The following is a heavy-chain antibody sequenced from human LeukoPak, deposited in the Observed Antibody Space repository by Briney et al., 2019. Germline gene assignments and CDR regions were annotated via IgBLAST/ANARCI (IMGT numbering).Heavy chain of an antibody. V-gene: IGHV1-69*01. CDR1: GGTFSSYA. J-gene: IGHJ4*02. CDR2: IIPIFGTA. D-gene: IGHD2/OR15-2a*01. Sequence: SVKVSCKASGGTFSSYAISWVRQAPGQGLGWMGGIIPIFGTANYAQKFQGRVTITADESTSTAYMELSSLRFEDTAVYYCARVFSGQAYFDYWGQGTLVTVSS. CDR3: ARVFSGQAYFDY.